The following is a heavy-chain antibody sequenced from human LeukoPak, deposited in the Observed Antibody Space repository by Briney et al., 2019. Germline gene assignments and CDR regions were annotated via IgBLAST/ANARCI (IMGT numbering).Heavy chain of an antibody. CDR1: GGSISSYY. J-gene: IGHJ6*03. V-gene: IGHV4-59*01. CDR2: IYYSGST. CDR3: ARLYYYYYYMDV. Sequence: SETLSLTCTVSGGSISSYYWSWIRQPPGKGLEWIGYIYYSGSTNYNPSLKSRVTVSVDTSKNQFSLKLSSVTAADTAVYYCARLYYYYYYMDVWGKGTTVTVSS.